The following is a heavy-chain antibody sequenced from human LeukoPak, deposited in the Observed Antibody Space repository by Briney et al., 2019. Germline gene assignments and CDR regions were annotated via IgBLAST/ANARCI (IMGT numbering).Heavy chain of an antibody. D-gene: IGHD3-3*01. CDR2: ISWNSGSI. Sequence: PGRSLRLSCAASGFTLDDYAMHWVRQAPGKGLEWVSGISWNSGSIGYADSVKGRFTISRDNAKNSLYLQMNSLRAEDTALYYCAKTIFGVENDAFDIWGQGTMVTVSS. V-gene: IGHV3-9*01. J-gene: IGHJ3*02. CDR3: AKTIFGVENDAFDI. CDR1: GFTLDDYA.